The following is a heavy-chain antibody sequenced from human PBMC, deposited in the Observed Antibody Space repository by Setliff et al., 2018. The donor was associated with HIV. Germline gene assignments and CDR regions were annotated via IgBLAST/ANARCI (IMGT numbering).Heavy chain of an antibody. CDR1: GYSFTSYW. CDR2: IYPGDSDT. Sequence: GASLKISCKGSGYSFTSYWIGWVRQMPGKGLEWMGIIYPGDSDTRYSPSFQGQVTISADKSISTAYVQLSSLKASDTAMYYCATWTRAETSENFQHWGQGTLVTVSS. D-gene: IGHD4-17*01. CDR3: ATWTRAETSENFQH. J-gene: IGHJ1*01. V-gene: IGHV5-51*01.